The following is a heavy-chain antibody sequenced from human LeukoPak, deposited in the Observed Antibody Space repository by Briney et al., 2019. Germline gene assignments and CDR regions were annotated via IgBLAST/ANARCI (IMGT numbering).Heavy chain of an antibody. V-gene: IGHV1-2*02. CDR3: ARAGPYYYDSSGYYYQYYFDY. CDR2: INPNGGDT. D-gene: IGHD3-22*01. Sequence: ASVKVSCKASGYTFTGSYMHWVRQAPGQGLEWMGWINPNGGDTNYAQKFQGRVTMTRDTSISTAYMELRSLRSDDTAVYYCARAGPYYYDSSGYYYQYYFDYWGQGTLVTVSS. CDR1: GYTFTGSY. J-gene: IGHJ4*02.